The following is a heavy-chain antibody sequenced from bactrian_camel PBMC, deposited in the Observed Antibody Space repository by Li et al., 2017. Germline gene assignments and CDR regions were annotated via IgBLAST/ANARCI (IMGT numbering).Heavy chain of an antibody. CDR2: SYPGAGVT. D-gene: IGHD3*01. V-gene: IGHV3S53*01. J-gene: IGHJ4*01. CDR1: GNMFSINA. Sequence: VQLVESGGGSVQAGGSLTLSCSASGNMFSINAMGWFRRAPGMEREGIAASYPGAGVTDYVDSVKGRFAISRDDAEGAVYLQMNNLEPEDTAMYYCAADQGAAKTSNGIWIDYDYNYWGQGTQVTVS. CDR3: AADQGAAKTSNGIWIDYDYNY.